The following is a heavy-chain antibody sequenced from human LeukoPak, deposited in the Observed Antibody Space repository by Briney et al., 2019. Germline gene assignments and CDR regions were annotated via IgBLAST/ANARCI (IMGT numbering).Heavy chain of an antibody. CDR2: INHSGST. Sequence: SETLSLTCAVYGGSFSGYYWSWIRQPPGKGLEWIGEINHSGSTNYNPSLKSRVTISVDTSKNQFSLKLSSVTAADTAVYYCAGVAENYYYYGMDVWGQGTTVTVSS. CDR3: AGVAENYYYYGMDV. CDR1: GGSFSGYY. J-gene: IGHJ6*02. V-gene: IGHV4-34*01.